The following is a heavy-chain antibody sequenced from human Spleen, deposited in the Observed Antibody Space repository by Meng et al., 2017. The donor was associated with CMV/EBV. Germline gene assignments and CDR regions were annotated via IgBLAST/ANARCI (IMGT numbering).Heavy chain of an antibody. CDR2: ISNDGTKK. J-gene: IGHJ3*01. V-gene: IGHV3-30*04. D-gene: IGHD2-15*01. Sequence: LSLTCAASGVTLNYYAVHWVRQAPGKGLEWMAAISNDGTKKYYADSVKGRFTVSRDNSRKSLYLQTNSLRPEETAVYFCASSRLPGDHIDAASVWGQGTLVTVSS. CDR1: GVTLNYYA. CDR3: ASSRLPGDHIDAASV.